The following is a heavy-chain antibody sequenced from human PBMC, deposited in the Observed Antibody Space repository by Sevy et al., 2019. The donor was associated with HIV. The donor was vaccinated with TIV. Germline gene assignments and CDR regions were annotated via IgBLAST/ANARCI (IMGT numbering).Heavy chain of an antibody. CDR1: GFTFSSYS. D-gene: IGHD3-22*01. Sequence: GGSLRLSCAASGFTFSSYSMNWVRQAPGKGLEWVSSISSSSSYIYYADSVKGRFTISRDNAKNSLYLQMNSLRAEDTAVYYCAKITVGYYYDSSGYLFDYWGQRTLVTVSS. CDR2: ISSSSSYI. CDR3: AKITVGYYYDSSGYLFDY. J-gene: IGHJ4*02. V-gene: IGHV3-21*01.